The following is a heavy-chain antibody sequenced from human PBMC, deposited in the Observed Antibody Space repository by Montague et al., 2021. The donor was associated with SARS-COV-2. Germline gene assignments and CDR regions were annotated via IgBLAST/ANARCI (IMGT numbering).Heavy chain of an antibody. CDR2: IKPDGGEK. V-gene: IGHV3-7*03. J-gene: IGHJ6*02. D-gene: IGHD1-26*01. CDR3: ARDSRIVGATGGMDV. CDR1: GLTFSSYW. Sequence: SLRLSCAASGLTFSSYWMSWVRQTPGKGLEWVANIKPDGGEKHYVDSVKGRFTISRDNAKNSLNLQMDSLRAEDTALYYCARDSRIVGATGGMDVWGQGTTVIVSS.